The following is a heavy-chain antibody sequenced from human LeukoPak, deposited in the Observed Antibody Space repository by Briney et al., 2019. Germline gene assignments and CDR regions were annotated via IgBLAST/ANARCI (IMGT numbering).Heavy chain of an antibody. D-gene: IGHD3-22*01. CDR2: ISPKSGGA. CDR3: ARANYDSSGYFGWGSDYYYYYMDV. CDR1: GYKFADFY. V-gene: IGHV1-2*06. Sequence: ASVTVSCKASGYKFADFYIHWVRQVPGQGLEWMGRISPKSGGANYAQKFYDRVTLTRDTSLNTVYLEVSSLRSDDSAIYFCARANYDSSGYFGWGSDYYYYYMDVWGKGTTVTVSS. J-gene: IGHJ6*03.